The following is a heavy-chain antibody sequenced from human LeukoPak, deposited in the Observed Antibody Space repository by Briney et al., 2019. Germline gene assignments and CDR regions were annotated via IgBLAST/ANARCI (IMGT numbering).Heavy chain of an antibody. CDR3: AKGIYSSCWSYFDY. V-gene: IGHV3-23*01. D-gene: IGHD6-19*01. CDR1: GFNFSNSA. Sequence: PGGSLRLSCAASGFNFSNSAMSWVRQAPGKGLEWVSTLSGSGITTYYADSVKGRFTISRDNSKNTLYLQMNSLRAEDTAVYYCAKGIYSSCWSYFDYWGHGTLVTVSS. J-gene: IGHJ4*01. CDR2: LSGSGITT.